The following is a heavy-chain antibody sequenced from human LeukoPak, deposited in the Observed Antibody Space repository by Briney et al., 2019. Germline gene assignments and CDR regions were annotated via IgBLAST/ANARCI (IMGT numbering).Heavy chain of an antibody. CDR1: GFTFSSCA. J-gene: IGHJ5*02. Sequence: GGSLGLSCAASGFTFSSCAMSWVRQAPGKGLEWVSAISGSGGSTFYADSVKGRFTMSRDNSKNTLYLQMNSLRAEDTAVYYCAKEASHCTNGVCYSRIFDTWGQGTLVTVSS. CDR3: AKEASHCTNGVCYSRIFDT. V-gene: IGHV3-23*01. CDR2: ISGSGGST. D-gene: IGHD2-8*01.